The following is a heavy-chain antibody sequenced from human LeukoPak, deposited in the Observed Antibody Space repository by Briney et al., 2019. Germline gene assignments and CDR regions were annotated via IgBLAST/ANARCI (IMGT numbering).Heavy chain of an antibody. V-gene: IGHV3-30*18. Sequence: GGSLRLSCAASGFTVSSYGMHWVRQAPGKGLEWVAVISYDGSNKYYADSVKGRFTISRDNSKNTLYLQMNSLRAEDTAVYYCAKGGDDYGDSYPFDYWGQGTLVTVSS. D-gene: IGHD4-17*01. CDR2: ISYDGSNK. CDR1: GFTVSSYG. J-gene: IGHJ4*02. CDR3: AKGGDDYGDSYPFDY.